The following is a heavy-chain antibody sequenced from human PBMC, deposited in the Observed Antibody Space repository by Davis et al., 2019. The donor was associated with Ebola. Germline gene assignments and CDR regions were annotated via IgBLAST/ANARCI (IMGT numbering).Heavy chain of an antibody. J-gene: IGHJ4*02. CDR3: VKDVGSGSYFDF. D-gene: IGHD3-10*01. V-gene: IGHV3-30*02. CDR2: IRFDGTTK. CDR1: GFTFSSYA. Sequence: GESLKISCAASGFTFSSYAMHWVRQAPGKGLEWVAFIRFDGTTKFYSDSVKGRFAISKDNSKNTLYLQMNSLRVDDTAVYSCVKDVGSGSYFDFWGQGTLVTVSS.